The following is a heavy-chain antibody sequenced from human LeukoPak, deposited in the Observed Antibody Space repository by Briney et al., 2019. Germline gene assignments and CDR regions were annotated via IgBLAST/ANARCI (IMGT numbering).Heavy chain of an antibody. CDR3: ARERDYYFDY. CDR1: GFSVSSNY. CDR2: ISSSGSTI. D-gene: IGHD3/OR15-3a*01. V-gene: IGHV3-48*02. Sequence: GGSLRLSCAASGFSVSSNYMNWVRQAPGKGLEWVSYISSSGSTIYYADSVKGRFTISRDNAKNSLYLQMNSLRDEDTAVYYCARERDYYFDYWGQGTLVTVSS. J-gene: IGHJ4*02.